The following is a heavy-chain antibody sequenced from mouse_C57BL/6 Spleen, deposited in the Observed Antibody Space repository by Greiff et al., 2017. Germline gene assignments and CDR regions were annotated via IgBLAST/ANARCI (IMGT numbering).Heavy chain of an antibody. J-gene: IGHJ1*03. CDR1: GFTFSSYT. CDR2: ISGGGGNT. D-gene: IGHD2-4*01. CDR3: ARRLDYDLYFDV. V-gene: IGHV5-9*01. Sequence: EVKLQESGGGLVKPGGSLKLSCAASGFTFSSYTMSWVRQTPEKRLEWVATISGGGGNTYYPDSVKGRFTISRDNAKNTLYLQMSSLRSEDTALYYCARRLDYDLYFDVWGTGTTVTVSS.